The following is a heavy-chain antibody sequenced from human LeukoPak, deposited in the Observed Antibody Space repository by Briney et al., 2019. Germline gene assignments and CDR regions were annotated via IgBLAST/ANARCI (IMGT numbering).Heavy chain of an antibody. Sequence: GGSLRLSRAASGFTFSDYHMSWIRQAPGKGLEWVSYISSSSSYTNYADSVKGRFTISRDNAKNSLYLQMNSLRAEDTAVYYCARSGGFGDFDYWGQGTLVTVSS. V-gene: IGHV3-11*03. CDR2: ISSSSSYT. D-gene: IGHD3-10*01. J-gene: IGHJ4*02. CDR3: ARSGGFGDFDY. CDR1: GFTFSDYH.